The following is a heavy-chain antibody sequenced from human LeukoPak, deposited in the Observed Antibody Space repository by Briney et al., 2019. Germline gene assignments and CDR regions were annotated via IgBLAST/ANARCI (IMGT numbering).Heavy chain of an antibody. CDR1: GLTFSSYA. CDR2: ISGSGGTT. Sequence: GGPLRLSCAASGLTFSSYAMTWVRQAPGKGLEWVSGISGSGGTTYYADSVKGRFTISRDNSKNTLYLQMNSLRAEDTAVYYCARDTGYFDYWGQGTLVTVSS. J-gene: IGHJ4*02. D-gene: IGHD4-17*01. CDR3: ARDTGYFDY. V-gene: IGHV3-23*01.